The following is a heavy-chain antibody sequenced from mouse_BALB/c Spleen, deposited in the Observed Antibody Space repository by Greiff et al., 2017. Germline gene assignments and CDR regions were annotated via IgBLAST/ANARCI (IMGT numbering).Heavy chain of an antibody. CDR2: ISSGGST. J-gene: IGHJ2*01. Sequence: EVKLVESGGGLVKPGGSLKLSCAASGFTFSSYAMSWVRQTPEKRLEWVASISSGGSTYYPDSVKGRFTISRDNARNILYLQMSSLRSEDTAMYYCARQDYYGLDYWGQGTTLTVSS. CDR3: ARQDYYGLDY. D-gene: IGHD1-1*01. CDR1: GFTFSSYA. V-gene: IGHV5-6-5*01.